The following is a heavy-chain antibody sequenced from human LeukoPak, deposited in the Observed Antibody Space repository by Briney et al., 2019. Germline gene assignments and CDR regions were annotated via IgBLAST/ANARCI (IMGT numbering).Heavy chain of an antibody. Sequence: GGSLRLSCAASGFTFSSYSMNWVRQATGKGLECVSAISGSNDDTFYADSVKGRFTLSRDNSNNTLYLQMNSLRAEDTAVYYCGSHFGVGYYFDYWGQGTMVTVSS. CDR1: GFTFSSYS. J-gene: IGHJ4*02. D-gene: IGHD3-3*01. CDR3: GSHFGVGYYFDY. V-gene: IGHV3-23*01. CDR2: ISGSNDDT.